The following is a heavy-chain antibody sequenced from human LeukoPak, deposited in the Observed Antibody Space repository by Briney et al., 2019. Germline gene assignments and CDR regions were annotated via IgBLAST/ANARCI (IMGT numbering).Heavy chain of an antibody. Sequence: GGSLRLSCAASGFTFSNAWMSWVRQAPGKGLEWVGRIKSKTDGGTTDYAAPVKGRFTISRDDSKNTLYLQMNSLKTEDTAVYYCTAFGGVIVTQDYWGQGTLVTVSS. J-gene: IGHJ4*02. V-gene: IGHV3-15*01. D-gene: IGHD3-16*02. CDR1: GFTFSNAW. CDR3: TAFGGVIVTQDY. CDR2: IKSKTDGGTT.